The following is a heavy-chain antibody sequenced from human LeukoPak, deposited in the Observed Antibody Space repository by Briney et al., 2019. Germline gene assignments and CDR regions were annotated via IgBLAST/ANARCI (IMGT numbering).Heavy chain of an antibody. Sequence: PGGSLRLSCAASGFTFSNYGMHWVRQAPGKGLDWVAFIEKDGSNKYYADSVKGRFTVSRDNSKNRLYLQMNSLRPEETALYYCAKDLEQWPAVPEYWGQGTLVIVSS. CDR1: GFTFSNYG. CDR3: AKDLEQWPAVPEY. CDR2: IEKDGSNK. D-gene: IGHD6-19*01. V-gene: IGHV3-30*02. J-gene: IGHJ4*02.